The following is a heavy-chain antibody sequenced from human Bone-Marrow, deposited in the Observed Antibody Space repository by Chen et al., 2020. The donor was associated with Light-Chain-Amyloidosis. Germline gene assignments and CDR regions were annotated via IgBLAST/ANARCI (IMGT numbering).Heavy chain of an antibody. D-gene: IGHD2-2*01. Sequence: QVQLQESGPGLVKPSQTLSLTCTVSGGSISSGGYYWSWIRQHPGKGLEWIGYIYYSGSTYYNPSRKSRVTISVDTSKNQFSLKLSSVTAADTAVYYCARDLHCSSTSCSWFDPWGQGTLVTVSS. CDR1: GGSISSGGYY. V-gene: IGHV4-31*03. CDR3: ARDLHCSSTSCSWFDP. CDR2: IYYSGST. J-gene: IGHJ5*02.